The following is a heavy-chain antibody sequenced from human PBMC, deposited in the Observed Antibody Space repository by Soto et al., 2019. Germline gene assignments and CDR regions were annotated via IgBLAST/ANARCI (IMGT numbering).Heavy chain of an antibody. D-gene: IGHD3-22*01. CDR2: IVPVFGTP. Sequence: QVQLVQSGAEVKKPGSSVKVSCKASGGVFSNYALTWVRQAPGQGLEWVGGIVPVFGTPNYAPKFQGRVTVTADESTRTGYMELSSLTSEDTAMYYCARWSHYLSTGYYFDNWGQGALVTVSS. V-gene: IGHV1-69*01. J-gene: IGHJ5*02. CDR1: GGVFSNYA. CDR3: ARWSHYLSTGYYFDN.